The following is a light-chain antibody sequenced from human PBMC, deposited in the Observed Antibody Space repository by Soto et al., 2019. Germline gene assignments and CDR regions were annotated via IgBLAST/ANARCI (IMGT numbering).Light chain of an antibody. V-gene: IGLV1-44*01. CDR2: SNN. J-gene: IGLJ1*01. Sequence: QPVLTQPPSASGTPGQRVTISCSGSSSNIGSNTVNWYQQLPGTAPKLLIYSNNQRPSGVPDRFSGSKCGTSASLAISGLQSEDEADYYCAAWDDSLNGYVFGTGTKLTVL. CDR3: AAWDDSLNGYV. CDR1: SSNIGSNT.